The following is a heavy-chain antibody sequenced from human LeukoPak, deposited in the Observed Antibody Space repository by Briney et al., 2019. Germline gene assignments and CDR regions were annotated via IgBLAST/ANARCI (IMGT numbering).Heavy chain of an antibody. Sequence: PGGSLRLSCAXSGFTFDDYXXXXXXQAPGKGXXXXXXXXGXGGSTYYADSVKGXXTXXRDNXKNSLYMQMISLRTEDTALYYCAKDSGFFGVVICDYWGQGTLVTVSS. D-gene: IGHD3-3*01. J-gene: IGHJ4*02. CDR2: XXGXGGST. CDR1: GFTFDDYX. V-gene: IGHV3-43*02. CDR3: AKDSGFFGVVICDY.